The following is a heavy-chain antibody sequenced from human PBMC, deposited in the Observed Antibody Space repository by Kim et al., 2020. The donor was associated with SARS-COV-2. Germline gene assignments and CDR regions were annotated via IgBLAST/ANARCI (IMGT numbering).Heavy chain of an antibody. V-gene: IGHV3-30-3*01. CDR2: VSYDGGSK. CDR1: GLSVNSSA. Sequence: GGSLRLSCGASGLSVNSSAMSWVRQAPGKGLEWVAVVSYDGGSKDYADSVKGRFTISRDNSKSTLYLQMNSVRAEDTAVYYCARGKYVESVSQSDYYNGMDLWGQGTTVTVS. J-gene: IGHJ6*02. CDR3: ARGKYVESVSQSDYYNGMDL. D-gene: IGHD3-16*01.